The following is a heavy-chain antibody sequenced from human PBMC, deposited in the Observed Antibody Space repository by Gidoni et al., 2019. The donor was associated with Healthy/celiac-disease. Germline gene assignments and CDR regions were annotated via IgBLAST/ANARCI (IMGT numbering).Heavy chain of an antibody. CDR2: ISYDGSNK. D-gene: IGHD3-10*01. CDR1: GFTFSSYG. Sequence: QVQLVESGGGVVQPGRSLRLSCAASGFTFSSYGMHWVRQAPGKGLEWVAVISYDGSNKYYADSVKGRFTISRDNSKNTLYLQMNSLRAEDTAVYYCAKAKRLELWFGELGGYAFDIWGQGTMVTVSS. CDR3: AKAKRLELWFGELGGYAFDI. V-gene: IGHV3-30*18. J-gene: IGHJ3*02.